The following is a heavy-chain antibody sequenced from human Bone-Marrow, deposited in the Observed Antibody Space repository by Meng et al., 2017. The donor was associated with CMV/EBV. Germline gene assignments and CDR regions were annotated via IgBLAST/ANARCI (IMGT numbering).Heavy chain of an antibody. CDR1: GFTFSSYA. Sequence: GESLKISCAASGFTFSSYAMSWVRQAPGKGLEWVSAISGSGGSTYYADSVKGRFTISRDNSKNTLYLQMNSLRAEDTAVYYCARDNLVFGVVHPSFYYGMDVWGQGTTVTVSS. V-gene: IGHV3-23*01. D-gene: IGHD3-3*01. J-gene: IGHJ6*02. CDR3: ARDNLVFGVVHPSFYYGMDV. CDR2: ISGSGGST.